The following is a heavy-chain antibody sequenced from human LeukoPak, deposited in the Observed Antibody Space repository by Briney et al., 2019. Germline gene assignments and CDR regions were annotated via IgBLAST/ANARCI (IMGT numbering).Heavy chain of an antibody. D-gene: IGHD1-26*01. V-gene: IGHV4-39*01. CDR2: IYYSGST. CDR3: ARQKSGSYGLFDY. CDR1: GGSISSSSYY. Sequence: PSETLSLTCTVSGGSISSSSYYWGGIRQPPGKGLEGIGSIYYSGSTYYNPARKSRFTISVDTSKNQFSLKLSSVTAADTAVYYCARQKSGSYGLFDYWGQGTLVTVSS. J-gene: IGHJ4*02.